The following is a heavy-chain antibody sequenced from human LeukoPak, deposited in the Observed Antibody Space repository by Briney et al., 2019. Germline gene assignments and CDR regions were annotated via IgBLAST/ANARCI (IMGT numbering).Heavy chain of an antibody. CDR3: ARRGYSASWDYFDY. CDR1: GGSISSIGYY. Sequence: PSETLSLTCTVSGGSISSIGYYWGWIRQPPGKGLEWIGNMYYTGTTYYNPSLQSRVTISVDTSKNQFSLNLSSVTAADTAVYYCARRGYSASWDYFDYGGQGTLVTVSS. CDR2: MYYTGTT. V-gene: IGHV4-39*01. J-gene: IGHJ4*02. D-gene: IGHD1-26*01.